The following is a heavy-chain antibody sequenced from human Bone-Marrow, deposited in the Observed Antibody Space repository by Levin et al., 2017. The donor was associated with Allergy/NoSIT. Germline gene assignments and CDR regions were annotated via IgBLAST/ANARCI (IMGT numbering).Heavy chain of an antibody. D-gene: IGHD3/OR15-3a*01. V-gene: IGHV3-49*03. J-gene: IGHJ4*02. Sequence: PGGSLRLSCTGSGFTFGDYAMSWFRQAPGKGLEWVGFIRKEASGGTTEYAASVKGRFTISRDDSKSIAYLQMNSLKPEDTAVYHCTRDDFRPGPYFDYWGQGTLVTVSS. CDR3: TRDDFRPGPYFDY. CDR1: GFTFGDYA. CDR2: IRKEASGGTT.